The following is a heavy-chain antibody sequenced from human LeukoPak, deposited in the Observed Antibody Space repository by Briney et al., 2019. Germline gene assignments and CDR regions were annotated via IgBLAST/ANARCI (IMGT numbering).Heavy chain of an antibody. J-gene: IGHJ5*02. CDR3: ATSTYSSSPS. CDR2: INEDASKK. D-gene: IGHD6-6*01. Sequence: QAGGSLRLSCAASGFTFSNYWMIWVRQAPGKGLEWVANINEDASKKYYVDSVEGRFTISRDDAKNSLYLQMNSLRAEDTAMYYCATSTYSSSPSWGQGTPVTVSS. CDR1: GFTFSNYW. V-gene: IGHV3-7*01.